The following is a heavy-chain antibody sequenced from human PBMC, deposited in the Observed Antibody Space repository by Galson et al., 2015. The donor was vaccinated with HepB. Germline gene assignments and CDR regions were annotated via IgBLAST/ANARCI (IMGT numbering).Heavy chain of an antibody. D-gene: IGHD6-19*01. CDR1: GFTFSNAW. CDR3: TTSSIWGVGGSGWPYYFDY. CDR2: IKSKTDGGTT. V-gene: IGHV3-15*01. J-gene: IGHJ4*02. Sequence: SLRLSCAASGFTFSNAWMSWVRQAPGKGLEWVVRIKSKTDGGTTDYAAPVKGRFTISRDDSTNTLFLQMNSLITEDTALYYCTTSSIWGVGGSGWPYYFDYWGQGTLVTVSS.